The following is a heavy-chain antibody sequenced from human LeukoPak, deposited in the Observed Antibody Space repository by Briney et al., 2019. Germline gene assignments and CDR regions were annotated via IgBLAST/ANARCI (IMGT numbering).Heavy chain of an antibody. V-gene: IGHV1-2*02. CDR2: INPDSGGT. CDR1: GYTFTGYF. Sequence: ASVKVSCKASGYTFTGYFMHWVRQAPGQGLEWMGWINPDSGGTKYAQKFQGRVSMTRDTSISTAYMELSSLRSDDTAVYYCARLPGEHWGQGTLITVSS. CDR3: ARLPGEH. D-gene: IGHD3-10*01. J-gene: IGHJ1*01.